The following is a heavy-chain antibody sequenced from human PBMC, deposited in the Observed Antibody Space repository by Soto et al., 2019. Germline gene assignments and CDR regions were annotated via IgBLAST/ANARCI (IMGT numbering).Heavy chain of an antibody. J-gene: IGHJ4*02. D-gene: IGHD3-9*01. CDR1: GDAFTSYA. CDR2: ISYDGSNK. CDR3: ARESDWLLLDY. V-gene: IGHV3-30*04. Sequence: GTSVKVSWEACGDAFTSYARQWVRQAPGQRLEWVAVISYDGSNKYYADSVKGRFTISRDNSKNTLYLQMNSLRAEDTAVYYCARESDWLLLDYWGQGTLVTVSS.